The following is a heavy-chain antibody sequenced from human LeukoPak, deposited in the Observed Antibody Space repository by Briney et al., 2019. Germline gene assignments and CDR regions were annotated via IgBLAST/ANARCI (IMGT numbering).Heavy chain of an antibody. J-gene: IGHJ5*02. V-gene: IGHV3-53*01. CDR3: ARDFYDSGSSGKWFDP. CDR2: IYSGGST. D-gene: IGHD1-26*01. Sequence: GGSLRFSCAASGFTVSDNYMSWVRQAPGKGLEWVSVIYSGGSTYYTDSVKGRFTISRDNSKNTLYLQMNSLRAEDTAVYYCARDFYDSGSSGKWFDPWGQGTLVTVSS. CDR1: GFTVSDNY.